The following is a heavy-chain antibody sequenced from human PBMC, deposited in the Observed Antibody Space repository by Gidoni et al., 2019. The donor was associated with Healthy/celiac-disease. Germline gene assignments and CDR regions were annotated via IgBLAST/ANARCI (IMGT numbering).Heavy chain of an antibody. Sequence: QVQLVQSGAEVKKPGASVQVSCKASGYTFTNFGISWVRQAPGQGLEWMGWISAYNGNTNFAQKLQGRVTMTTDTSTSTDYMEMRSLRSDDTAVYYCARDLGVPAATYYFDYWGQGTLVTVSS. CDR1: GYTFTNFG. D-gene: IGHD2-2*01. CDR2: ISAYNGNT. J-gene: IGHJ4*02. V-gene: IGHV1-18*01. CDR3: ARDLGVPAATYYFDY.